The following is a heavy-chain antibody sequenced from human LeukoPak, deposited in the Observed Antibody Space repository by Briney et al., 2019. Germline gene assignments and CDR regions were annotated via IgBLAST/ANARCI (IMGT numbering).Heavy chain of an antibody. CDR3: ARHKSDYGDSHAL. V-gene: IGHV4-59*08. Sequence: PSETLSLTCTVSDGSMSGYYWSWIRQPPGKGLEWIGYTYYSGSTNYNPSLKRRVTISEDRSMNQFSLKLSSVTAADTAVYYCARHKSDYGDSHALWGQGTLVTVSS. D-gene: IGHD4-17*01. CDR1: DGSMSGYY. CDR2: TYYSGST. J-gene: IGHJ4*02.